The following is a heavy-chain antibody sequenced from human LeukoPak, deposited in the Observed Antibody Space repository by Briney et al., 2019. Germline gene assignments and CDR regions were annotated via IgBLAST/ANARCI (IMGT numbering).Heavy chain of an antibody. V-gene: IGHV4-4*02. CDR2: IYHSGST. CDR1: GGSISSSNW. D-gene: IGHD5-18*01. J-gene: IGHJ4*02. Sequence: SGTLSLTCAVSGGSISSSNWWSWVRQPPGKGLEWIREIYHSGSTNYNPSLKSRVTISVDKSKNQFFLKLSSVTAADTAVYYCASSGDTAMATFDYWGQGTLVTVSS. CDR3: ASSGDTAMATFDY.